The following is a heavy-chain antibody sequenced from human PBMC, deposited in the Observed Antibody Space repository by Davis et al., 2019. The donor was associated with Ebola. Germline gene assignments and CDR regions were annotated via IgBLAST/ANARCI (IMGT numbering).Heavy chain of an antibody. CDR2: ISGSGCST. Sequence: GSLKPLLSAPGFPLRNHALNRVPQAPGKGLEWVSGISGSGCSTYYADSVKGRFTISRDNSKNTLYLQMNSLRAEDTAVYYCAKAPSYSGSYRPAVDYWGQGTLVTVSS. CDR3: AKAPSYSGSYRPAVDY. V-gene: IGHV3-23*01. J-gene: IGHJ4*02. CDR1: GFPLRNHA. D-gene: IGHD1-26*01.